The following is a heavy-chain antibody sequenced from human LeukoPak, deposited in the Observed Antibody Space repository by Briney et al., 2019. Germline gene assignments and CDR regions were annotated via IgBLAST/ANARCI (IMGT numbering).Heavy chain of an antibody. CDR3: ASSVVVAATYGIYYYMDV. J-gene: IGHJ6*03. CDR1: GGSISSYY. V-gene: IGHV4-59*12. D-gene: IGHD2-15*01. CDR2: IYYSGST. Sequence: SETLSLTCTVSGGSISSYYWSWIRQPPGKGLEWIGYIYYSGSTYYNPSLKSRVTISVDTSKNQFSLKLSSVTAADTAVYYCASSVVVAATYGIYYYMDVWGKGTTVTVSS.